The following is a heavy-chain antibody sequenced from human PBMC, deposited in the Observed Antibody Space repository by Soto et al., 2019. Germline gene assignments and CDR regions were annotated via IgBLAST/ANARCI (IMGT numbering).Heavy chain of an antibody. J-gene: IGHJ4*02. Sequence: EVQLVESGGGLVKPGGSLRLSCVGSRFIFSSFTMTWVRQAPGMGLQYLASISKSSSLIYYADSVRGRFIISRDNSKDSVFLQMYSLRAEDTAMYYCVRGDDRVDWGQGTLVTVSS. D-gene: IGHD1-1*01. V-gene: IGHV3-21*01. CDR3: VRGDDRVD. CDR1: RFIFSSFT. CDR2: ISKSSSLI.